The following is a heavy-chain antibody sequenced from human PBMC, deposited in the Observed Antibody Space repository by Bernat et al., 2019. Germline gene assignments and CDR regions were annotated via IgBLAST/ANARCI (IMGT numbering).Heavy chain of an antibody. CDR1: RFTISSYA. CDR3: ARLRGYSYGYADF. D-gene: IGHD5-18*01. CDR2: ISQSGGST. Sequence: EVQVVESGGGLVQPGGSLKVSCAASRFTISSYAMSWVRQAPGKGLEGVSGISQSGGSTNYADSVKGRFTISRDNSKNTLYLQMNSLRDEDTAMYYCARLRGYSYGYADFWGQGTLVTVSS. J-gene: IGHJ4*02. V-gene: IGHV3-23*04.